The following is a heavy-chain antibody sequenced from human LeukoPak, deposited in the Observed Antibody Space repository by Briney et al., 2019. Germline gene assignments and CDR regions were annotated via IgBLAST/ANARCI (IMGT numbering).Heavy chain of an antibody. CDR2: IKQDGNEK. V-gene: IGHV3-7*01. J-gene: IGHJ4*02. D-gene: IGHD4/OR15-4a*01. CDR1: GFRFNTFW. Sequence: PGGSLRLSCAASGFRFNTFWMSCVRQAPGKGLEWVANIKQDGNEKYYADSVKGRFTISRDNGKNSLDLQMNSLRADDTAFYYCARDTLGEGEDANYAVYYFDYWGQGTVVTVSS. CDR3: ARDTLGEGEDANYAVYYFDY.